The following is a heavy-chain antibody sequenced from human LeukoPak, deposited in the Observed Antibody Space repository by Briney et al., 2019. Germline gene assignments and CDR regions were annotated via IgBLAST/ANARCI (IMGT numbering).Heavy chain of an antibody. D-gene: IGHD3-22*01. CDR3: AKGMRPMIVVVITAPHITFDY. CDR1: GFTFSSYA. V-gene: IGHV3-23*01. Sequence: GGSLRLSCAASGFTFSSYAMSWVRQAPGKGLEWVSAINGGGGSTYYADSVKGRFTISRDNPKNTLYLQMNSLRAEDTAVYYCAKGMRPMIVVVITAPHITFDYWGQGTLVTVSS. CDR2: INGGGGST. J-gene: IGHJ4*02.